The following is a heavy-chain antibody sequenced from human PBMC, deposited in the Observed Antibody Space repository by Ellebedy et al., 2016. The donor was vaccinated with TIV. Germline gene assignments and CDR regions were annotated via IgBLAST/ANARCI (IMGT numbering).Heavy chain of an antibody. Sequence: GESLKIPCAAPGFTFGSYAMTWVRQAPGKGLEWASSLNGHGGSTDYADSVKGRFTISRDNSKNTLYLQMNSLTAEDTAVYYCAKDRVYGDDGGFDYWGQGTLVTVSS. J-gene: IGHJ4*02. CDR3: AKDRVYGDDGGFDY. CDR1: GFTFGSYA. V-gene: IGHV3-23*01. D-gene: IGHD4-17*01. CDR2: LNGHGGST.